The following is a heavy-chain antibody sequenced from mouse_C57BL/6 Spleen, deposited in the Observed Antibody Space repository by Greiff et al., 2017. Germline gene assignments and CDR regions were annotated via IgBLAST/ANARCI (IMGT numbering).Heavy chain of an antibody. D-gene: IGHD3-2*02. CDR3: TTRAQASWFAY. CDR2: IDPEDGDT. CDR1: GFNIKDYY. J-gene: IGHJ3*01. V-gene: IGHV14-1*01. Sequence: EVQLQQSGAELVRPGASVKLSCTASGFNIKDYYMHWVKQRPEQGLERIGRIDPEDGDTEYAPKFQGKATMTADTSSNTAYLQLSSLTSEDTAVYYCTTRAQASWFAYWGQGTLVTVSA.